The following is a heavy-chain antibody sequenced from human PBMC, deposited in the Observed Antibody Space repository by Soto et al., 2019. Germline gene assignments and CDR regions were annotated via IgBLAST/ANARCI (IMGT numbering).Heavy chain of an antibody. CDR1: GGTFSSYA. CDR2: IIPISGTA. V-gene: IGHV1-69*01. J-gene: IGHJ6*02. D-gene: IGHD2-2*01. Sequence: QVQLVQSGAEVKKPGSSVKVSCTASGGTFSSYAISWVRQAPGPGLEWMGGIIPISGTANYAQKFQGRVTITADESTSTAYMELSSLRSEATAVYYCARSQGSSTSLEIYYYYYYGMDVWGQGTTVTVSS. CDR3: ARSQGSSTSLEIYYYYYYGMDV.